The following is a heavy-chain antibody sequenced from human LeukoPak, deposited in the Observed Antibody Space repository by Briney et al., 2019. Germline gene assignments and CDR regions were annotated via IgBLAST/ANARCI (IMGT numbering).Heavy chain of an antibody. CDR1: GFTFSSYE. J-gene: IGHJ4*02. Sequence: SGGSLRLSCAASGFTFSSYEMNWVRQAPGKGLEWVSYISSSGSTIYYADSVKGRFTISRDNAKNSLYLQMNSLRAEDTAVYYCARDEHDYYDSSGYFDYWGQGTLVTVSS. CDR3: ARDEHDYYDSSGYFDY. V-gene: IGHV3-48*03. CDR2: ISSSGSTI. D-gene: IGHD3-22*01.